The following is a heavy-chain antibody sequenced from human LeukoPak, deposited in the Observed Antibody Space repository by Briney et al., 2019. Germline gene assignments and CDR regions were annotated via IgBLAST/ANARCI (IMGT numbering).Heavy chain of an antibody. Sequence: GGSLRLSRTGSGLASAVDANTVSGVRQAPGKGLEWVGFIRANKYGGTTEYAASVKGRFAISRDDSKSIAYLQLNSLKTEDTAIYYCTSDHKNWGQGTLVAVSS. J-gene: IGHJ4*02. V-gene: IGHV3-49*04. CDR1: GLASAVDANT. CDR2: IRANKYGGTT. CDR3: TSDHKN.